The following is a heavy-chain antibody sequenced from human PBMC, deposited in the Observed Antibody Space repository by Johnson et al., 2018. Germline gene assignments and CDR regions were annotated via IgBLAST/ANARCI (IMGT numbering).Heavy chain of an antibody. J-gene: IGHJ1*01. CDR2: IRSSSSTI. Sequence: EVQLVESGGGLVQXGGSLRLSCAASGFTFSSYNMNWVRQAPGKGLEWVSHIRSSSSTIYYADSVKGRFTIYRDNANKSLYLQMNSLRDEDTAVYYCARPSYDSSGYYFWISDFQHWGQGTLVTVSS. V-gene: IGHV3-48*02. D-gene: IGHD3-22*01. CDR3: ARPSYDSSGYYFWISDFQH. CDR1: GFTFSSYN.